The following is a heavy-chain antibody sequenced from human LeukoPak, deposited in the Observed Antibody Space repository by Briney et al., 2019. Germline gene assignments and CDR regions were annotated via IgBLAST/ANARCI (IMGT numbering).Heavy chain of an antibody. Sequence: PGGSLRLSCAASGLTFSYYELNWFRQAPGKGLDWVSYISSSGSTIYYADSAKGRFTISIDDAKNSLYLQMNSVRAEDTALYNCASDGGGGTPYLFHFWGQGTLVTV. J-gene: IGHJ4*02. D-gene: IGHD1-14*01. V-gene: IGHV3-48*03. CDR2: ISSSGSTI. CDR1: GLTFSYYE. CDR3: ASDGGGGTPYLFHF.